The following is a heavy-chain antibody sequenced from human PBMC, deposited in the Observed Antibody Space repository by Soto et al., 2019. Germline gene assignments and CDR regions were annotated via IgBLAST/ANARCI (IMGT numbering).Heavy chain of an antibody. V-gene: IGHV1-69*02. J-gene: IGHJ6*02. CDR1: GGTFSSYT. D-gene: IGHD3-3*01. CDR3: ASGAIFAAPNLEEYYYYGMDV. Sequence: SVKVSCKASGGTFSSYTISWVRQAPGQGLEWMGRIIPILGIANYAQKFQGRVTITADKSTSTAYMELSSLRSEDTAVYYCASGAIFAAPNLEEYYYYGMDVWGQGTTVTVSS. CDR2: IIPILGIA.